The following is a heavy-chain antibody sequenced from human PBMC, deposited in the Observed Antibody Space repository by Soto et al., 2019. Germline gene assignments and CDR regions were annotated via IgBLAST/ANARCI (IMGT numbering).Heavy chain of an antibody. J-gene: IGHJ6*02. D-gene: IGHD3-3*01. CDR3: ARDGLGDYDFWSGPYGMDV. V-gene: IGHV1-69*13. CDR1: GGTFSSYA. Sequence: GASVKVSCKASGGTFSSYAISWVRQAPGQGLEWMGGIIPIFGTANYAQKFQGRVTITADESTSTAYMELSSLRSEDTAVYYCARDGLGDYDFWSGPYGMDVWGQGTTVTVSS. CDR2: IIPIFGTA.